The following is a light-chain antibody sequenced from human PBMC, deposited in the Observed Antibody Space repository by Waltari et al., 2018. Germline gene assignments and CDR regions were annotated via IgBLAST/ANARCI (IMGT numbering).Light chain of an antibody. J-gene: IGLJ2*01. Sequence: QSVLTQPPSVSGAPGQRVTISCTGSSSNIGAGYEVPWYQQLPGTAPKHHSNGNCNRPSGVPDRFAGAKSGTSAPLAITGLQAEDEADYYCQSYDSSLSGYVVFGGGTKLTGL. CDR3: QSYDSSLSGYVV. CDR1: SSNIGAGYE. CDR2: GNC. V-gene: IGLV1-40*01.